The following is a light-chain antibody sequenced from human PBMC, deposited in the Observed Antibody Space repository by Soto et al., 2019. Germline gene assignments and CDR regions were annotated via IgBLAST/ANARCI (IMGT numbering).Light chain of an antibody. Sequence: DLQMTQSPSSLSASVGDSVTISCRPSQGITNYLNWYQVKPGRAPRLLIYATSILQSGVPPRFSGSGSGTDFTLTINSLQPEDFATYFCQQGYSRPLTFGQGTKIEI. CDR2: ATS. CDR3: QQGYSRPLT. V-gene: IGKV1-39*01. J-gene: IGKJ1*01. CDR1: QGITNY.